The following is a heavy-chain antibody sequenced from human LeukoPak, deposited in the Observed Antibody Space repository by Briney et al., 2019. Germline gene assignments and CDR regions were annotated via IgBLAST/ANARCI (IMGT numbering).Heavy chain of an antibody. CDR3: ARGRGAGSGSYIY. J-gene: IGHJ4*02. D-gene: IGHD1-26*01. Sequence: PSGTLSLTCAVYGGSFSGYYWSWIRQPPGKGLEWIGEINHSGSTNYNPTLKSRVTISVDTSKNQFSLKLSSVTAADTAVYYCARGRGAGSGSYIYWGQGTLVTVSS. V-gene: IGHV4-34*01. CDR1: GGSFSGYY. CDR2: INHSGST.